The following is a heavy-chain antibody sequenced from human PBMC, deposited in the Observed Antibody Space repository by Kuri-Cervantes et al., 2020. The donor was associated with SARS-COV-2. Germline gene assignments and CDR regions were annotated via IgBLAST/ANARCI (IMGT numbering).Heavy chain of an antibody. J-gene: IGHJ6*04. V-gene: IGHV3-7*01. Sequence: GESLKISCAASGFTFSSYWMHWVRQAPGKGLEWVANIKQDGSEKYYVDSVKGRFTISRDNAKNSLYLQMNSLRAEDTAVYYCAREYYDFWSGKVALDVWGKGTTVTVSS. CDR2: IKQDGSEK. D-gene: IGHD3-3*01. CDR1: GFTFSSYW. CDR3: AREYYDFWSGKVALDV.